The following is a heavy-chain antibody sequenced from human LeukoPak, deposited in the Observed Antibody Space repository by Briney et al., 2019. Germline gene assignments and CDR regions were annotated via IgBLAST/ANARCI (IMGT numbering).Heavy chain of an antibody. CDR3: ARGSRYGDYPYYCDF. V-gene: IGHV3-30*02. CDR1: GFIFGSYG. CDR2: VRYDGNNP. D-gene: IGHD4-17*01. J-gene: IGHJ4*02. Sequence: GGSLRLSCAASGFIFGSYGMHWVRQAPGKGLDWVAFVRYDGNNPYYSASVKGRFTISRDNSKNTVLLQMNNLRLEDAAVYYCARGSRYGDYPYYCDFWGQGTLVTVSS.